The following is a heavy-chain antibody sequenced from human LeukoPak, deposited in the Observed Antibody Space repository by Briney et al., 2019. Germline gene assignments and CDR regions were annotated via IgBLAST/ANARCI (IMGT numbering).Heavy chain of an antibody. Sequence: SETLFLTCTVSGGSITSYYWSWMRQAPGKGLEWIGYIHYSRSTNYNPSLKSRVTISLDTSKNQFSLKLSSVTAADTAVYYCAGTEWNYARWGQGTLVTVSS. CDR2: IHYSRST. J-gene: IGHJ4*02. CDR1: GGSITSYY. D-gene: IGHD1-7*01. CDR3: AGTEWNYAR. V-gene: IGHV4-59*08.